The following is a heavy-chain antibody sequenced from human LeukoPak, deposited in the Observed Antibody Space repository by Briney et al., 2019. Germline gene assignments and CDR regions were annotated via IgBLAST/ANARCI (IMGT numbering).Heavy chain of an antibody. CDR2: IYSGGST. D-gene: IGHD3-3*01. CDR1: GFTVSSNY. J-gene: IGHJ4*02. CDR3: ARDRAAHTIFGVPRVD. V-gene: IGHV3-66*02. Sequence: GGSLRLSCAASGFTVSSNYMSWVRQAPGKGLEWVSVIYSGGSTYYADSVKGRFTISRDNSKNTLYLQMNSLRAEDTAVYYCARDRAAHTIFGVPRVDWGQGTLVTVFS.